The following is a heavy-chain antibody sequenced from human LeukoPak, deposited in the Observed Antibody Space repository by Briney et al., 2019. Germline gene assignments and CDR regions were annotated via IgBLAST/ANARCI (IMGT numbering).Heavy chain of an antibody. V-gene: IGHV3-11*04. Sequence: GGSLRLSCAASGFTFSDYYMSWLRQAPGKGLEWVSYISSSGSTIYYADSVKGRFTISRDNAKNSLYLQMNSLRAEDTAVYYCATDSVYCSSTSCSQYYFDYWGQGTLVTVSS. D-gene: IGHD2-2*01. J-gene: IGHJ4*02. CDR2: ISSSGSTI. CDR1: GFTFSDYY. CDR3: ATDSVYCSSTSCSQYYFDY.